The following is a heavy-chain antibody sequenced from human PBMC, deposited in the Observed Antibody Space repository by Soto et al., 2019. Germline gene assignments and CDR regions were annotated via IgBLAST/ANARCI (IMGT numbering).Heavy chain of an antibody. CDR2: IYHSGST. J-gene: IGHJ4*02. D-gene: IGHD3-3*01. CDR1: GGSISSGGYS. CDR3: AGGGFGVARDY. V-gene: IGHV4-30-2*01. Sequence: QLQLQESGSGLVKPSQTLSLTCAVSGGSISSGGYSWSWIRQPPGKGLEWIGYIYHSGSTHYNPSLKSRVTISVDRSKNQFSLKLSSVTAADTAVYYCAGGGFGVARDYWGQGTLVTVSS.